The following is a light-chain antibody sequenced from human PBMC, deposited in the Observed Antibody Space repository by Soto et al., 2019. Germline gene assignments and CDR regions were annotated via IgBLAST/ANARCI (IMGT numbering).Light chain of an antibody. V-gene: IGKV3-20*01. Sequence: EIVLTQSPGTLSLSPGERATLSCRASQSVSSSYLAWYQQKPGQAPRLLIYGASSGATGIPDRFSGSGSGRDFTLTISRLEPEDFAVYYCQQYGSSPLVTFGQGTRLEIK. CDR2: GAS. J-gene: IGKJ5*01. CDR1: QSVSSSY. CDR3: QQYGSSPLVT.